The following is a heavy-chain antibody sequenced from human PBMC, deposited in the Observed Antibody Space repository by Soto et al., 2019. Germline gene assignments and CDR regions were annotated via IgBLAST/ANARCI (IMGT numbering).Heavy chain of an antibody. CDR1: GDSVSSNSAA. D-gene: IGHD1-7*01. V-gene: IGHV6-1*01. CDR3: ARVFGKLELVPWFDP. Sequence: SQTLSLTCAISGDSVSSNSAAWNWIRQSPSRGLEWLGRTYYRSRWYNDYAVSVRSRITVNADTSKNQFSLQLNSVTPEDTAVYYCARVFGKLELVPWFDPWGQGTLVTVSS. J-gene: IGHJ5*02. CDR2: TYYRSRWYN.